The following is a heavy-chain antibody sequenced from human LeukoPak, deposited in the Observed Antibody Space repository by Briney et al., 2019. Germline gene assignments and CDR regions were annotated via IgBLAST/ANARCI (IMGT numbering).Heavy chain of an antibody. CDR1: GYSFTKYG. CDR3: ARREGRSASPFFFDS. Sequence: ASVTVSCTASGYSFTKYGLNWVRQAPGRGLQWMGWISCYNGHTHYAQNFQGRVTMTTDTSTNTAYMELRGLRSDDTAIYYCARREGRSASPFFFDSWGQGTLVTVSS. CDR2: ISCYNGHT. J-gene: IGHJ4*02. D-gene: IGHD6-6*01. V-gene: IGHV1-18*01.